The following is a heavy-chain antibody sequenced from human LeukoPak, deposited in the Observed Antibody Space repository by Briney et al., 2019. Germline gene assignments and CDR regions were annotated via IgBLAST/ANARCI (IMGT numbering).Heavy chain of an antibody. CDR1: GFIFSNYE. V-gene: IGHV3-72*01. Sequence: PGGSLRLSCAASGFIFSNYEMNWVRQAPGKGLEWVGRTRDKANSYTTEYAASVKGRFTISRDDSKNSLYLHMNSLKTEDTAVYYCAREGLYYDFWSGYYYYYYMDVWGKGTTVTVSS. CDR3: AREGLYYDFWSGYYYYYYMDV. J-gene: IGHJ6*03. D-gene: IGHD3-3*01. CDR2: TRDKANSYTT.